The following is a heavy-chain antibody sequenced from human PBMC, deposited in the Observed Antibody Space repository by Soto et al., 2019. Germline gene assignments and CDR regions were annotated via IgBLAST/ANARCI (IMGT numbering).Heavy chain of an antibody. Sequence: SETLSLTCAVSGGSISSGGYSWSWIRQPPGKGLEWIGYIYHSGSTYYNPSLKSRATISVDRSKNQFSLKLSSVTAADTAVYYCARGGGSSSLYYYYGMDVWGQGTTVTVSS. CDR1: GGSISSGGYS. D-gene: IGHD6-6*01. V-gene: IGHV4-30-2*01. J-gene: IGHJ6*02. CDR2: IYHSGST. CDR3: ARGGGSSSLYYYYGMDV.